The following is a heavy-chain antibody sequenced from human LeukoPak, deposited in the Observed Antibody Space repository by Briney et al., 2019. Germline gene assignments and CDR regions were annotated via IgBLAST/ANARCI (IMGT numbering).Heavy chain of an antibody. CDR1: GSSINSGYY. D-gene: IGHD6-6*01. Sequence: PSETLSLTCIVSGSSINSGYYWGWIRQPPGKGLERIGTISDRGSTYNNPSLKSRVTISVDTSKNQLSLKLTSVTSADTAVYYCARLPGASRPRYYFDYWGQGTLVTVSS. CDR3: ARLPGASRPRYYFDY. J-gene: IGHJ4*02. CDR2: ISDRGST. V-gene: IGHV4-38-2*02.